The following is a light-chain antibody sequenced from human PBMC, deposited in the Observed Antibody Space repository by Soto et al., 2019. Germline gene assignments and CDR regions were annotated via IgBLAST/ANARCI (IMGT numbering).Light chain of an antibody. CDR3: QHLNSYPIT. CDR2: EVS. J-gene: IGKJ5*01. CDR1: QGVSSH. Sequence: AIRMTQSPSSFSASTGDRVTITCRASQGVSSHLAWHQQKPGKAPKLLIYEVSTLQSGVPSRFSGSGSGTDFTLTISSLQPEDFATYYCQHLNSYPITFGQGTRLEIK. V-gene: IGKV1-8*01.